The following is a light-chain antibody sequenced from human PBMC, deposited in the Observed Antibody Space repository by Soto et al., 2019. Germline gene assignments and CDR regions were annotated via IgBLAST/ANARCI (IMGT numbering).Light chain of an antibody. J-gene: IGLJ1*01. CDR3: SSYTSSSPYV. Sequence: QSVLTQPASVSGSPGQSISISCTGTSSDVGGYNYVSWYQQHPGKAPKLMIYDVSNRPSGISNRLSGSKSGNTASLTISGLQAEDEADYYCSSYTSSSPYVFGTGTELTVL. CDR2: DVS. CDR1: SSDVGGYNY. V-gene: IGLV2-14*01.